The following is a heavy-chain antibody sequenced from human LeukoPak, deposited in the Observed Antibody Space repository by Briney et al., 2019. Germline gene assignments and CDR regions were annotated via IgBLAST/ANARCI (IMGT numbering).Heavy chain of an antibody. CDR1: GFTFSSYV. J-gene: IGHJ6*02. D-gene: IGHD1-26*01. CDR3: AKDREAGHNDMDV. CDR2: IGTVGDT. Sequence: GGPLTLSCAASGFTFSSYVMTWVRQAPGKGLEWVATIGTVGDTYHADSVKGRSTISRDDSKNTLYLQMNSLRAEDTALYYCAKDREAGHNDMDVWGQGTTVTVSS. V-gene: IGHV3-23*01.